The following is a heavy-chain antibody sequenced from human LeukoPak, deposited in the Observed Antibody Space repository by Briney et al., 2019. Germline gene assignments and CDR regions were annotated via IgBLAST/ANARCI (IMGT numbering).Heavy chain of an antibody. J-gene: IGHJ4*02. D-gene: IGHD3-10*01. CDR2: ISSSSSTI. CDR1: GFTFSSYS. CDR3: TRVFGTIDY. V-gene: IGHV3-48*01. Sequence: GGSLRLSCAASGFTFSSYSMNWVRQAPGKGLEWVSYISSSSSTIYYADSVKGRFTISRDNAKNSLYLQMNSLKTEDTAVYYCTRVFGTIDYWGQGTLVTVSS.